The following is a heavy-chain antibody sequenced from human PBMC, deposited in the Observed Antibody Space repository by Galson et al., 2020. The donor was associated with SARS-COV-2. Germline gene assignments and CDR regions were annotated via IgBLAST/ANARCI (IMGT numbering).Heavy chain of an antibody. Sequence: ETSETLSLTCTVSGGSVSSYGYHWGWIRQHPGKGLEWIGYIFYNGNTDYNPSLKSRVSIALDTSKNHISLKLSSVTAADTAVYYCTKDWNGPVYNWGQGTLVTVSS. CDR1: GGSVSSYGYH. V-gene: IGHV4-31*03. J-gene: IGHJ4*01. CDR3: TKDWNGPVYN. D-gene: IGHD1-1*01. CDR2: IFYNGNT.